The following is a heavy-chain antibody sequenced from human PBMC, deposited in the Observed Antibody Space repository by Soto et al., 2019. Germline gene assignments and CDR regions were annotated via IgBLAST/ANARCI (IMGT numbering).Heavy chain of an antibody. J-gene: IGHJ3*02. CDR2: IYYSGST. Sequence: SETLSLTWTVSGGSISSYYWSWIRQPPGKGLEWIGYIYYSGSTNYNPSLKSRVTISVDTSKNQFSLKLSSVTAADTAVYYCARDTYYYDSRGPGAAFDIWGQGTMVTVS. CDR1: GGSISSYY. CDR3: ARDTYYYDSRGPGAAFDI. V-gene: IGHV4-59*01. D-gene: IGHD3-22*01.